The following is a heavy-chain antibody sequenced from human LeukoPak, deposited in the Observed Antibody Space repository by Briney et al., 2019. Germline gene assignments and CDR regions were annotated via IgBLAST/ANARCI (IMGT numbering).Heavy chain of an antibody. Sequence: SETLSLTCSVSGGSFSNFFWSWIRQPPGKGLEWIGSIYYSGSTYYNPSLKSRVTISVDTSKNQFSLKLSSVTAADTAVYYCARHGYSNTFDYWGQGTLVTVSS. V-gene: IGHV4-39*01. D-gene: IGHD4-11*01. CDR1: GGSFSNFF. J-gene: IGHJ4*02. CDR3: ARHGYSNTFDY. CDR2: IYYSGST.